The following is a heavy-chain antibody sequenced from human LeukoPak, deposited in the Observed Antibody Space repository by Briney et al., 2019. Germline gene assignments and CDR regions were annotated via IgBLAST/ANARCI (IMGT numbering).Heavy chain of an antibody. CDR2: IHPDGSVQ. CDR1: GVAIRNSW. V-gene: IGHV3-7*01. CDR3: ARTFPHCDDDCAL. J-gene: IGHJ1*01. Sequence: GGSLRLACVASGVAIRNSWMSWVRQAPGKGLEWVANIHPDGSVQNYVDSVKGRFTNSRDNAKNSLYLQINNLRAEDTAVYYCARTFPHCDDDCALGGQGTLVTVSS. D-gene: IGHD2-21*01.